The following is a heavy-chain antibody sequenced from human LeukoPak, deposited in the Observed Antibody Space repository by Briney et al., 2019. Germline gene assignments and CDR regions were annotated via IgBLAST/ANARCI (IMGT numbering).Heavy chain of an antibody. Sequence: SETLSLTCTVSGGSISSYHWSWIRQPPGKGLEWIGYIYYSGSTNYDPSLKSRVTISIDASKNQFSLWLSSVTAADTAVYHCASARLGSGLEGAFDVWGQGTMVTVSS. D-gene: IGHD6-25*01. CDR3: ASARLGSGLEGAFDV. J-gene: IGHJ3*01. V-gene: IGHV4-59*01. CDR1: GGSISSYH. CDR2: IYYSGST.